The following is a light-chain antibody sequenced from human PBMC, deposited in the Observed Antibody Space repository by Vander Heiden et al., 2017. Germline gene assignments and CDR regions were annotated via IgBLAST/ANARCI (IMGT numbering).Light chain of an antibody. CDR3: MQALQTPLT. CDR1: QSLLHSNGYND. Sequence: DIVMTQSPLSLPVPPGEPASISCRSSQSLLHSNGYNDLDWYLQKPGQPPQLLIYLGSNRASGVPDRFSGSGSGTDFTLKISRVEAEDVGVYYCMQALQTPLTFGGGTKVEIK. J-gene: IGKJ4*01. CDR2: LGS. V-gene: IGKV2-28*01.